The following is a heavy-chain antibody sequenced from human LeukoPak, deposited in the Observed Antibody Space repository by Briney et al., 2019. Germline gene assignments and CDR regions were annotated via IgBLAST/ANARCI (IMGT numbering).Heavy chain of an antibody. J-gene: IGHJ6*03. V-gene: IGHV1-46*01. CDR1: GYTFTSYY. CDR2: INPSGGST. Sequence: EASVKVSCKASGYTFTSYYMHWVRQAPGQGLEWMGIINPSGGSTSYAQKFQGRVTMTRDMSTSTVYMELSSLRSEDTAVYYCARALESSRIFGVVYYYYYMDVWGKGTTVTVSS. CDR3: ARALESSRIFGVVYYYYYMDV. D-gene: IGHD3-3*01.